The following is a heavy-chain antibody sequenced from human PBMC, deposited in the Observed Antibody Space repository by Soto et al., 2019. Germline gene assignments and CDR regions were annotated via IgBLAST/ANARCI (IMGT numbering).Heavy chain of an antibody. D-gene: IGHD3-16*01. CDR3: AKDFVLGMAFDI. V-gene: IGHV3-30*18. CDR2: ISYDGSNK. CDR1: GFTFSSYG. J-gene: IGHJ3*02. Sequence: GGSLRLSCAASGFTFSSYGMHWVRQAPGKGLEWVAVISYDGSNKYYADSVKGRFTISRDNSKNTLYLQMNSLRAEDTAVYYCAKDFVLGMAFDIWGQGTMVTV.